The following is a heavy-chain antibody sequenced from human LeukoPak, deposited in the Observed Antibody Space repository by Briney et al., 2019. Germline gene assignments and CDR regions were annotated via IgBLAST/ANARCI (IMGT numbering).Heavy chain of an antibody. J-gene: IGHJ4*02. CDR3: ARDQTSYYDSSGYYVLGY. D-gene: IGHD3-22*01. Sequence: EGSLRLSCVASGFTVSSNYMSWVRQAPGKGLQWVSVIYSGGGTYYADFVKGRFIISRDNSKNSLYLQMNSLRAEDTALYYCARDQTSYYDSSGYYVLGYWGQGTLVTVSS. CDR2: IYSGGGT. V-gene: IGHV3-66*01. CDR1: GFTVSSNY.